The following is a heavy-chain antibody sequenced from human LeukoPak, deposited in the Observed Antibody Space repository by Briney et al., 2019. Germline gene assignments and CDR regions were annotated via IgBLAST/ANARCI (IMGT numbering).Heavy chain of an antibody. CDR1: GYTFTIYA. V-gene: IGHV1-18*01. CDR3: ARGDFWSGLSI. J-gene: IGHJ3*02. Sequence: SVNLSCKPSGYTFTIYAISWVRHAPEQGLEWMGWISAYNGNTNYAQKLQGRVTMTTDTSTSTTYMELRSLRSDDTAVYYCARGDFWSGLSIWGQGTMVTVSS. CDR2: ISAYNGNT. D-gene: IGHD3-3*01.